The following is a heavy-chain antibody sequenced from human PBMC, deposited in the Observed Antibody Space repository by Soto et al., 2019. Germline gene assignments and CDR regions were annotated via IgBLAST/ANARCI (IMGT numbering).Heavy chain of an antibody. CDR2: INPNSGGT. J-gene: IGHJ5*02. Sequence: ASVKVSCKASGYTFTGYYMHWVRQAPGQGLEWMGWINPNSGGTNYAQKFQGWVTMTRDTSISTAYMELSRLSSDDTAVYYCAREGFDEYSSTRKLFDPWGQGTLVPVSS. CDR3: AREGFDEYSSTRKLFDP. D-gene: IGHD6-6*01. V-gene: IGHV1-2*04. CDR1: GYTFTGYY.